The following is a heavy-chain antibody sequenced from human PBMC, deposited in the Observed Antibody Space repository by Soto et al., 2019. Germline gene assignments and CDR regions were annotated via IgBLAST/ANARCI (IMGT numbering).Heavy chain of an antibody. CDR1: GFAVSSNY. CDR3: ARARDGYNFLYEPT. V-gene: IGHV3-53*01. CDR2: SYIGGST. D-gene: IGHD5-12*01. J-gene: IGHJ4*02. Sequence: QPGGSLRRSCVASGFAVSSNYMSWVRQAPGKGLEWVSVSYIGGSTDYADSVKGRFTISRDNSKNTLYLQMNSLRAEDTAVYYCARARDGYNFLYEPTWGQGTLVTVSS.